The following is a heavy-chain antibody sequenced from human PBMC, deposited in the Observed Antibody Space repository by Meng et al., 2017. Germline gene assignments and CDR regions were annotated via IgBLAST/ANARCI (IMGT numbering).Heavy chain of an antibody. CDR3: ARDGIAAAGTGRSYFQH. Sequence: QVQLQESGPGLVKPSEPLSLTCTDSGGSISSSRYYWGWIRQPPGKGLEWIGSIYYSGSTYYNPSLKSRVTISVDTSKNQFSLKLSSVTAADTAVYYCARDGIAAAGTGRSYFQHWGQGTLVTVSS. D-gene: IGHD6-13*01. V-gene: IGHV4-39*07. CDR2: IYYSGST. J-gene: IGHJ1*01. CDR1: GGSISSSRYY.